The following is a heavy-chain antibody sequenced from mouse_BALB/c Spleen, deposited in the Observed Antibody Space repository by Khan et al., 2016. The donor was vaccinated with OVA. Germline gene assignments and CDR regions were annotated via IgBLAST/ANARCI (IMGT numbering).Heavy chain of an antibody. J-gene: IGHJ4*01. V-gene: IGHV2-6-4*01. CDR1: GFSLSRYN. CDR2: IWGGGGT. Sequence: QVQLKESGPGLVAPSQSLSITCTVSGFSLSRYNIHWVRQPPGKGLEWLGMIWGGGGTDYNSTLKSRLSISKDNYKSQVSLKMNRLQTDDTAMYYCARAYYRYDGYYAMDYWGQGTSVTVSS. D-gene: IGHD2-14*01. CDR3: ARAYYRYDGYYAMDY.